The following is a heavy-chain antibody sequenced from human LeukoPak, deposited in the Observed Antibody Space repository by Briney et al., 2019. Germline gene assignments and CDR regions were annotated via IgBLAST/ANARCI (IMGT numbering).Heavy chain of an antibody. CDR3: TSKAVYYDSSGYYPLKNY. Sequence: GRSLRLSCAASGFTFSSYEMNWVRQAPGKGLEWLSYISSSGSTIYYADSVKGRFTISRDNAKNSLYLQMNSLRAEDTAVYYCTSKAVYYDSSGYYPLKNYWGQGTLVTVSS. CDR2: ISSSGSTI. CDR1: GFTFSSYE. D-gene: IGHD3-22*01. V-gene: IGHV3-48*03. J-gene: IGHJ4*02.